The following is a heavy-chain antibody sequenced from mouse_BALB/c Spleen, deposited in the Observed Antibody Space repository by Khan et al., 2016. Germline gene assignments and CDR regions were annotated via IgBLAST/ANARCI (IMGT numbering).Heavy chain of an antibody. CDR3: ARSPTATRYFDV. Sequence: EVQLQESGPGLVKPSQSLSLTCTVTGYSITSDYAWNWIRQFPGNKLEWMGYISYTGSTRYNPSLKSRISFTRDTSKNQFFLQLNSVTTEDTGTYYCARSPTATRYFDVWGAGTTVTVSS. J-gene: IGHJ1*01. D-gene: IGHD1-2*01. CDR1: GYSITSDYA. CDR2: ISYTGST. V-gene: IGHV3-2*02.